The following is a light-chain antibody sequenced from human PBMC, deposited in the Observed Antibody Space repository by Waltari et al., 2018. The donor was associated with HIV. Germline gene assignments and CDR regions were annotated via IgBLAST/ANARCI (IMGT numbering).Light chain of an antibody. J-gene: IGKJ4*01. CDR3: HQRSNWPLT. Sequence: EVVLTQSPATLSLSPGERATLSCRASQSVSSSLAWYQLKPGQAPRLLIYDASNRATGIPARCSGRVSGTDFTLTISSLESEDFAVYYCHQRSNWPLTFGGGTRVEIK. CDR2: DAS. CDR1: QSVSSS. V-gene: IGKV3-11*01.